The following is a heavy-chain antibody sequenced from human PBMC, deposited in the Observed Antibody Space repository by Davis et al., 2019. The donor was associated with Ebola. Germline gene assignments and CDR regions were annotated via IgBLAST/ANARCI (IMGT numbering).Heavy chain of an antibody. V-gene: IGHV4-34*01. Sequence: PSETLSLTCAVYGGSFSGYYWSWIRQPPGKGLEWIGEINHSGSTNYNPSLKSRVTISVDTSKNQFSLKLSSVTAADTAVYYCASGHYYDSSGYVFDYWGQGTLVTVSS. CDR2: INHSGST. CDR1: GGSFSGYY. D-gene: IGHD3-22*01. J-gene: IGHJ4*02. CDR3: ASGHYYDSSGYVFDY.